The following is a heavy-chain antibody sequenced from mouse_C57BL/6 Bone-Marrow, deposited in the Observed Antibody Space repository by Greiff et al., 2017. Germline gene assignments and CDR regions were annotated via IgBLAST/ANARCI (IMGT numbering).Heavy chain of an antibody. V-gene: IGHV3-8*01. Sequence: EVKLVESGPGLAKPSQTLSLTCSVTGYSITSDYWNWIRKFPGNKLEYMGYISYSGSTYYNPSLKSRISITRDTSKNQYYLQLNSVTTEDTATYYCARFPRGGFYAMDYWGQGTAVTVSS. CDR2: ISYSGST. J-gene: IGHJ4*01. CDR3: ARFPRGGFYAMDY. D-gene: IGHD1-1*02. CDR1: GYSITSDY.